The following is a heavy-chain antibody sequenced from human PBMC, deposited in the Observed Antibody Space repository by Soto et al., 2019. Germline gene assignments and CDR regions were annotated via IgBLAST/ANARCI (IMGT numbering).Heavy chain of an antibody. Sequence: ASVKVSCKASGYTFTSYAMHWVRQAPGQRLEWMGWINAGNGNTKYSQKFQGRVTITRDTSASTAYMELSSLRSEDTAVYYCARGRQPTLIGVYHYYYYMDVWGKGTTVTVSS. V-gene: IGHV1-3*01. D-gene: IGHD7-27*01. CDR1: GYTFTSYA. CDR2: INAGNGNT. CDR3: ARGRQPTLIGVYHYYYYMDV. J-gene: IGHJ6*03.